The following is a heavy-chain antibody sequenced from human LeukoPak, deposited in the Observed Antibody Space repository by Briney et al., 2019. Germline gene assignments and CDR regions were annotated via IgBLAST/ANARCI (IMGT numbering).Heavy chain of an antibody. CDR3: ARSASVAADYYFAN. D-gene: IGHD6-19*01. V-gene: IGHV3-20*04. CDR1: GFKFDDRG. Sequence: GGSLRLSCAASGFKFDDRGMSWVRQAPGKGLEWVSGLNWSGGKTGYADSVKGRFTISRDNAKNFVVLQMSSLRVEDTAFYYCARSASVAADYYFANWGQGTLVTVSS. J-gene: IGHJ4*02. CDR2: LNWSGGKT.